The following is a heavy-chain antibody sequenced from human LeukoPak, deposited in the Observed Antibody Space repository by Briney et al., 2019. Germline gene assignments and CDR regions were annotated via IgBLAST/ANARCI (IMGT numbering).Heavy chain of an antibody. Sequence: ASVKVSCKAYGYTGYTFTSYDMHWVRQAPGQGLEWMGIINPTGGYTTYAQKFQGRVTITADESTSTAYMELSSLRSEDTAVYYCARSLRFLEWFPNFDYWGQGTLVTISS. CDR1: GYTFTSYD. J-gene: IGHJ4*02. CDR3: ARSLRFLEWFPNFDY. V-gene: IGHV1-46*01. CDR2: INPTGGYT. D-gene: IGHD3-3*01.